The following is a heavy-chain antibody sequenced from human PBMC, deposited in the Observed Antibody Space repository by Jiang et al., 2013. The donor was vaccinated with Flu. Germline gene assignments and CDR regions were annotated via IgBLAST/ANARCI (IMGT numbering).Heavy chain of an antibody. V-gene: IGHV1-3*01. CDR3: ARGLLNYYDSSGYYTNSFDY. CDR1: GYTFTSYA. CDR2: INAGNGNT. J-gene: IGHJ4*02. D-gene: IGHD3-22*01. Sequence: SGAEVKKPGASVKVSCKASGYTFTSYAMHWVRQAPGQRLEWMGWINAGNGNTKYSQKFQGRVTITRDTSASTAYMELSSLRSEDTAVYYCARGLLNYYDSSGYYTNSFDYWGQGTLVTVSS.